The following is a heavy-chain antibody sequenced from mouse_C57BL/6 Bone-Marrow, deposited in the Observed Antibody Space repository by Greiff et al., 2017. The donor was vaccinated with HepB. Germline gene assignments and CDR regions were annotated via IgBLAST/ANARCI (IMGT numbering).Heavy chain of an antibody. D-gene: IGHD2-4*01. CDR1: GYTFTDYE. V-gene: IGHV1-15*01. CDR3: TRDYDWYYFDY. Sequence: VQLQQSGAELVRPGASVTLSCKASGYTFTDYEMHWVKQTPVHGLEWIGAIDPETGGTAYNQKFKGKAILTADKSSSTAYMELRSLTSEDSAVYYCTRDYDWYYFDYWGQGTTLTVSS. J-gene: IGHJ2*01. CDR2: IDPETGGT.